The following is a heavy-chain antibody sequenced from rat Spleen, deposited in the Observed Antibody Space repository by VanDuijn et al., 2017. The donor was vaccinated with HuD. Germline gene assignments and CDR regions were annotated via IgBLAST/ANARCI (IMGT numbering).Heavy chain of an antibody. Sequence: EVQLVGSGGGLGQPGRSLKLSCAASGFTFSDYNMAWVRQAQKQGLEWVATISYDGSSTYYRDSVTGRFTISRDNAKTTLYLQMNSLRSEETATYYCSRDNFDGTYYYGFAYWGQGTLVTVSS. V-gene: IGHV5-7*01. CDR2: ISYDGSST. J-gene: IGHJ3*01. D-gene: IGHD1-12*02. CDR1: GFTFSDYN. CDR3: SRDNFDGTYYYGFAY.